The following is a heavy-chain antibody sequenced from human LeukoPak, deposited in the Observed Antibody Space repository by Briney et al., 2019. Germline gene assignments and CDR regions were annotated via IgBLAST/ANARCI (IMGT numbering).Heavy chain of an antibody. V-gene: IGHV4-59*08. CDR2: IYYSGST. J-gene: IGHJ3*02. CDR3: ARSARDRAFDI. Sequence: PSETLSLTCTVSGGSISSYYWSWIRQPPGKGLEWIGYIYYSGSTNYNPSLKSRVTISVDTSKSQFSLKLSSVTAADTAVYYCARSARDRAFDIWGQGTMVTVSS. CDR1: GGSISSYY.